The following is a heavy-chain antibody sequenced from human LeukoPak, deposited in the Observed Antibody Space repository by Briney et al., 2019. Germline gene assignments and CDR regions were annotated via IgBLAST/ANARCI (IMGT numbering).Heavy chain of an antibody. V-gene: IGHV1-69*04. CDR2: IIPILGIA. CDR1: GYTFTSYG. Sequence: SVKVSCKVSGYTFTSYGISWVRQAPGQGLEWMGRIIPILGIANYAQKFQGRVTITADKSTSTAYMELSSLRSEDTAVYYCAREYYYDSSGYTLWFDPWGQGTLVTVSS. J-gene: IGHJ5*02. CDR3: AREYYYDSSGYTLWFDP. D-gene: IGHD3-22*01.